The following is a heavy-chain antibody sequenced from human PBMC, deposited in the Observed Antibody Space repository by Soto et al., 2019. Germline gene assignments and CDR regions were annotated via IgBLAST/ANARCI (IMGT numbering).Heavy chain of an antibody. V-gene: IGHV4-59*01. CDR1: VPPISSYD. D-gene: IGHD6-13*01. J-gene: IGHJ5*02. CDR2: IYYSGST. Sequence: SDSLSLTCTVSVPPISSYDWSWLRPRPGKGLEWIGYIYYSGSTNYNPSLKSRVTISVDTSKNQFSLKLSSVTAADTAVYYCARDLSMAAAGNWFEPWGPGTLVTVSA. CDR3: ARDLSMAAAGNWFEP.